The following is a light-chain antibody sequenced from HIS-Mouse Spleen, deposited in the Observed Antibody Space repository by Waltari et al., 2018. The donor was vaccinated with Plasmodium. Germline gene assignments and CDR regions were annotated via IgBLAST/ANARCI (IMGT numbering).Light chain of an antibody. CDR1: HRVSSN. J-gene: IGKJ3*01. V-gene: IGKV3-15*01. Sequence: IVMTQSPATLPVSPGERATLSCRASHRVSSNLAWYQQKPGQAPRLLIYGASTRATGIPARFSGSGSGTEFTLTISSLQSEDFAVYYCQQYNNWSFTFGPGTKVDIK. CDR3: QQYNNWSFT. CDR2: GAS.